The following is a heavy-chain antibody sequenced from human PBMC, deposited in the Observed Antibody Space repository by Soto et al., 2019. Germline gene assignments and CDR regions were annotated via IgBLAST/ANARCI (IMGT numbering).Heavy chain of an antibody. D-gene: IGHD3-9*01. CDR2: INPSGGST. Sequence: ASVKVSCKASGYTFTGYYMHWVRQAPGQGLEWMGMINPSGGSTSYAQKFQGRVTMTRDTSTSTVYMELTSLTSEDTAVYYCVREHNLSGYERPFVHWGQGTRVTVSS. J-gene: IGHJ4*02. CDR3: VREHNLSGYERPFVH. V-gene: IGHV1-46*01. CDR1: GYTFTGYY.